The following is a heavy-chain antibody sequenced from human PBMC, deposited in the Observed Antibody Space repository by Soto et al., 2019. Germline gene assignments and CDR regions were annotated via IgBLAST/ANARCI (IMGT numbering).Heavy chain of an antibody. CDR2: ISAYNGNT. Sequence: QVPLVQSGAEVKKPGASVTVSCKTSGYTTTNYDIGWVRQAPGQGLEWMGWISAYNGNTNSAQKLQGRLTMTTDTSTRTAYMELTSLRSDDTAVYYCAMALYRSGTYYAFDNWGQGALVTVSS. J-gene: IGHJ4*02. D-gene: IGHD1-26*01. CDR1: GYTTTNYD. V-gene: IGHV1-18*01. CDR3: AMALYRSGTYYAFDN.